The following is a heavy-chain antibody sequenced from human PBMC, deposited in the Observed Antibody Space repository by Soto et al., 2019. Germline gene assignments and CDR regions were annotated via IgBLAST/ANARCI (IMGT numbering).Heavy chain of an antibody. J-gene: IGHJ4*02. V-gene: IGHV3-7*05. D-gene: IGHD7-27*01. CDR3: ARDLGDY. Sequence: PGGALRLSCAASGLTFSSYWMTWVRQAPGKGLEGVANINQDGSEKYYVDSVKGRFTISRDNSKNSLYLQMNSLRAEDTAVYYCARDLGDYWGQGTLVTVSS. CDR2: INQDGSEK. CDR1: GLTFSSYW.